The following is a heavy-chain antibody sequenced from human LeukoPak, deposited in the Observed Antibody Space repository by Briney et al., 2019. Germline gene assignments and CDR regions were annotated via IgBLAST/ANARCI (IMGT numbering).Heavy chain of an antibody. J-gene: IGHJ4*02. Sequence: SETLSLTCAVSGYSISSGYYWGWIRQPPGKGLEGIGSIYHSGSTYYNPSLKSRVTISVDTSKNQFSLKLSSVTAADTAVYYCARYYGSGSYSLDYWGQGTLVTVSS. CDR2: IYHSGST. D-gene: IGHD3-10*01. V-gene: IGHV4-38-2*01. CDR1: GYSISSGYY. CDR3: ARYYGSGSYSLDY.